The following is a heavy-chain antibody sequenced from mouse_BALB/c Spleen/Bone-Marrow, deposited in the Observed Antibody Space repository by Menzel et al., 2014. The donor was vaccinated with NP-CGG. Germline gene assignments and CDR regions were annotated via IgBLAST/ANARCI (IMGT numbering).Heavy chain of an antibody. V-gene: IGHV1S56*01. J-gene: IGHJ2*01. CDR3: ARERGTTAYFDY. D-gene: IGHD1-2*01. Sequence: VKLQESGPELVKPGASVRISCKASGYTFTSYYIHWVKQRPGQGPEWIGWIYPGNVNTKYNEKFKGKATLTADKSSSTAYMQLSGLTSEDSAVYFCARERGTTAYFDYWGQGTTLTVSS. CDR2: IYPGNVNT. CDR1: GYTFTSYY.